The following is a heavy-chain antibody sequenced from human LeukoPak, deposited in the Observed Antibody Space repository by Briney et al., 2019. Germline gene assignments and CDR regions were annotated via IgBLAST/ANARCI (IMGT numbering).Heavy chain of an antibody. J-gene: IGHJ4*02. V-gene: IGHV4-30-2*01. Sequence: PSETLSLTCAVSGGSISSGGYSWSWIRQPPGKGLEWIGYIYHSGSTYYNPSLKSRVTISVDRSKNQFSLKLSSVTAADTAVYYCARASEYYYDSSGYYLLDYWGQGTLVTVSS. CDR3: ARASEYYYDSSGYYLLDY. CDR2: IYHSGST. CDR1: GGSISSGGYS. D-gene: IGHD3-22*01.